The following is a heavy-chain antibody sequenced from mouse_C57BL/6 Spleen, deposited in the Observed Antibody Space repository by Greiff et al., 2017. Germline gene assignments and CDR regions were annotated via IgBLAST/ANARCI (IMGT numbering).Heavy chain of an antibody. V-gene: IGHV1-80*01. CDR1: GYAFSSYW. J-gene: IGHJ2*01. D-gene: IGHD2-1*01. CDR3: AREDYGNYFDY. CDR2: IYPGDGDT. Sequence: LMESGAELVKPGASVKISCKASGYAFSSYWMNWVKQRPGKGLEWIGQIYPGDGDTNYNGKFKGKATLTADKSSSTAYMQLSSLTSEDSAVYFCAREDYGNYFDYWGQGTTLTVSS.